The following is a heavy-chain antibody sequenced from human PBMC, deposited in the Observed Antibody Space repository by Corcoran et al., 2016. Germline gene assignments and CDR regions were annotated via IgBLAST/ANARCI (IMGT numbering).Heavy chain of an antibody. J-gene: IGHJ4*02. CDR1: GGSISSGGYY. V-gene: IGHV4-31*03. Sequence: QVQLQESGPGLVKPSQTLSLTCTVSGGSISSGGYYWSWIRQHPGKGLEWIGYIYYSGSTYYNPSLKSRVTISVDTSKNQFSLKLSSVTAADTAVYYCARVVEKGYDYVWGSYDFDYWGQGTLVTVAS. CDR2: IYYSGST. CDR3: ARVVEKGYDYVWGSYDFDY. D-gene: IGHD3-16*01.